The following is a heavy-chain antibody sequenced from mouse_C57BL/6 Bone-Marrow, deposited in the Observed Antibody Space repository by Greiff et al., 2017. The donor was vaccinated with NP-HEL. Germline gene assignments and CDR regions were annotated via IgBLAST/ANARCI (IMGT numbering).Heavy chain of an antibody. CDR2: IYPRAGST. Sequence: QVQLQQSDAELVKPGASVKISCKASGYTFTDHTIHWMKQRPEQGLEWIGYIYPRAGSTTYNEKFKGKAILTADKSSSTAYMQLNHLTSEDSAVYFCARRGMIAPYAMDYWGQGTSVTVSA. D-gene: IGHD2-4*01. J-gene: IGHJ4*01. CDR1: GYTFTDHT. V-gene: IGHV1-78*01. CDR3: ARRGMIAPYAMDY.